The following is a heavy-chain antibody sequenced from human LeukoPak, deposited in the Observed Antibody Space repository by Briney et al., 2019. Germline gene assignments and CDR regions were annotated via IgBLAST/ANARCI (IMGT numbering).Heavy chain of an antibody. CDR1: GFSFSVYW. D-gene: IGHD1-26*01. CDR3: ARDSGSYAFDYYYGMDV. CDR2: IYSGGST. J-gene: IGHJ6*02. Sequence: GGSLRLSCAASGFSFSVYWMHWVRQTPEKGLEWVSVIYSGGSTYYADSVKGRFTISRDNSKNTLYLQMNSLRAEDTAVYYCARDSGSYAFDYYYGMDVWGQGTTVTVSS. V-gene: IGHV3-66*01.